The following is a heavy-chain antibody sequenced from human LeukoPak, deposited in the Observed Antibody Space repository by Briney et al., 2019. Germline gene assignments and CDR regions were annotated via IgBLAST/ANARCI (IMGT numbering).Heavy chain of an antibody. CDR2: IYYSGST. CDR3: AGGYDWWATEY. CDR1: GGSISSSSYY. Sequence: NTSETLSLTCTVSGGSISSSSYYWGWIRQPPGKGLEWIGSIYYSGSTYYNPSLKSRVTISVDTSKNQFSLKLSSVTAADTAVYYCAGGYDWWATEYWGQGTLVTVSS. V-gene: IGHV4-39*07. D-gene: IGHD5-12*01. J-gene: IGHJ4*02.